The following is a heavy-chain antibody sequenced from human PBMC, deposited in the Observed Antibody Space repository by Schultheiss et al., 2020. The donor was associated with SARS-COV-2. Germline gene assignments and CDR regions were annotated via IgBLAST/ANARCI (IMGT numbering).Heavy chain of an antibody. D-gene: IGHD1-26*01. CDR2: ISSSSSYI. V-gene: IGHV3-21*01. J-gene: IGHJ4*02. CDR1: GFTFSSYS. CDR3: ARDEGGWELLNY. Sequence: GESLKISCAASGFTFSSYSMNWVRQAPGKGLEWVSSISSSSSYIYYADSVKGRFTISRDNAKNSLYLQMNSLRAEDTAVYYCARDEGGWELLNYWGQGTLVTVSS.